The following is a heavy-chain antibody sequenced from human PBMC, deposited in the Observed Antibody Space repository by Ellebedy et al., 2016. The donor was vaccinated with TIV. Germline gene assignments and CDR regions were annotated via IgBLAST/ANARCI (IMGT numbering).Heavy chain of an antibody. CDR3: ARGPYSSGRYSFDY. V-gene: IGHV3-21*04. D-gene: IGHD6-19*01. J-gene: IGHJ4*02. Sequence: GESLKISCAASGLSFSNYGMNWVRQAPGKGLEWVAFISRSSIDMYYADSVKGRFTISRDNAENSLYLQMNSLRAEDTALYFCARGPYSSGRYSFDYWGQGTLVTVSS. CDR1: GLSFSNYG. CDR2: ISRSSIDM.